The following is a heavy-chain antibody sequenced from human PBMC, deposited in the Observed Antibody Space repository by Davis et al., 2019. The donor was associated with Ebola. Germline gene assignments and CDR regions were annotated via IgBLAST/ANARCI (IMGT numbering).Heavy chain of an antibody. CDR2: TIHIFGTA. CDR3: AKHVDTAMWSWFDP. D-gene: IGHD5-18*01. V-gene: IGHV1-69*05. CDR1: GGIFSSYA. Sequence: AASVKVSCKASGGIFSSYAISWVRQAPAQGLEWMGGTIHIFGTANYAQKFQGRVTMTRDTSTSTVYMELNSLRAEDTAVYYCAKHVDTAMWSWFDPWGQGTLVTVSS. J-gene: IGHJ5*02.